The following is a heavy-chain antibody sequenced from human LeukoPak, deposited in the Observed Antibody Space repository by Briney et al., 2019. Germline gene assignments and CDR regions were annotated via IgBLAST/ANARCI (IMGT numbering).Heavy chain of an antibody. J-gene: IGHJ4*02. CDR1: GFTFSNAY. Sequence: GSLRLSCAASGFTFSNAYFSWVRQPPGKGLEWIGSIYYSGSTYYNPSLKSRVTISVDTSKNQFSLKLSSVTAADTAVYYCAAELDGYKTFDYWGQGTLVTVSS. CDR3: AAELDGYKTFDY. V-gene: IGHV4-59*05. CDR2: IYYSGST. D-gene: IGHD5-24*01.